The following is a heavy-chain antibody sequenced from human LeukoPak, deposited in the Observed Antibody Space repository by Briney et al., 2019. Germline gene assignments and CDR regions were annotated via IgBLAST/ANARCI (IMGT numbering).Heavy chain of an antibody. Sequence: SETLSLTCTVSGGSISSSHYFWGWVRQPPGKGLECLGGIDYSGLTYYNPPLTSRVTMSVDTSNNQFSLKLSSVTAADTAVYYCAREGGIRFDSTGYPLGYWGQGTLVTVSS. CDR3: AREGGIRFDSTGYPLGY. CDR2: IDYSGLT. J-gene: IGHJ4*02. D-gene: IGHD3-22*01. CDR1: GGSISSSHYF. V-gene: IGHV4-39*07.